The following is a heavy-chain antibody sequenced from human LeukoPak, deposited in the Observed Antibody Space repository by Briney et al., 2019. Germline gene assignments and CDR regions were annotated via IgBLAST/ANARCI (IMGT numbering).Heavy chain of an antibody. J-gene: IGHJ4*02. Sequence: GGSLRLSCAASGFTFSSYWMHWVRQAPGKGLVWVSLINNDESTTTYADSVKGRFTISRDNTKNTLYLQMNSLRAEDTAVYYCARDTIVAPGDIDYWGQGTLVTVSS. CDR1: GFTFSSYW. D-gene: IGHD6-13*01. CDR3: ARDTIVAPGDIDY. V-gene: IGHV3-74*01. CDR2: INNDESTT.